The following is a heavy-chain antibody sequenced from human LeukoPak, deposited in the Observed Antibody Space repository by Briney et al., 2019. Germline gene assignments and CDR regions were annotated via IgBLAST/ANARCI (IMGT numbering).Heavy chain of an antibody. CDR2: VYYSGST. V-gene: IGHV4-39*07. J-gene: IGHJ4*02. Sequence: SETLSLTCTVSGGSISSSSYYWGWIRQPPGKGLEWIGSVYYSGSTYYNPSLKSRVTISVDTSKNQFSLKLNSVTAADTAVYYCARAGYGDSDFDYWGQGTLVTVSS. CDR3: ARAGYGDSDFDY. CDR1: GGSISSSSYY. D-gene: IGHD4-17*01.